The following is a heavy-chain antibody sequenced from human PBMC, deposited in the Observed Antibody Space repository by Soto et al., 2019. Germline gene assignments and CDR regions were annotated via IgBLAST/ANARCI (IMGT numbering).Heavy chain of an antibody. V-gene: IGHV4-30-4*01. J-gene: IGHJ4*02. D-gene: IGHD6-13*01. CDR2: IYYSGST. CDR1: GGSISSGDYY. CDR3: AQIAAAGSVDY. Sequence: PSETLSLTCTVSGGSISSGDYYWSWIRQPPGKGPEWIGYIYYSGSTYYNPSLKSRVTISVDTSKNQFSLKLSSVTAADTAVYYCAQIAAAGSVDYWGQGTLVTVSS.